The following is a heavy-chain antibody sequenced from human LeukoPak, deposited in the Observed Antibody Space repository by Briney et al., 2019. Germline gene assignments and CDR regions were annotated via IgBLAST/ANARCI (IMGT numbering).Heavy chain of an antibody. D-gene: IGHD3-10*01. CDR2: IWYDGSSK. CDR3: AGSGSYYGDAFDI. CDR1: GFTFSSYG. V-gene: IGHV3-33*01. Sequence: PGGSLRLSCAASGFTFSSYGMHWVRQAPGKGLEWVAVIWYDGSSKYYADSVKGRFTISRDNSKNTLYLQMNSLRAEDTAVYYCAGSGSYYGDAFDIWGQGTMVTVSS. J-gene: IGHJ3*02.